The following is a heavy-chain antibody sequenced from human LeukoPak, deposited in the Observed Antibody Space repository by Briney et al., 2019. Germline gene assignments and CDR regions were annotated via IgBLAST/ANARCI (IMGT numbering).Heavy chain of an antibody. Sequence: ASVKVSCKASGYTFTDYYMHWVRQAPGKGLEWMGWINPYSGGRKNAQKFQGRVTMTRDASTSTAYMDLSRLTFDDTAFYYCARGDIYGDYVWWGQGTLVTVSS. CDR1: GYTFTDYY. CDR3: ARGDIYGDYVW. D-gene: IGHD4-17*01. J-gene: IGHJ4*02. CDR2: INPYSGGR. V-gene: IGHV1-2*02.